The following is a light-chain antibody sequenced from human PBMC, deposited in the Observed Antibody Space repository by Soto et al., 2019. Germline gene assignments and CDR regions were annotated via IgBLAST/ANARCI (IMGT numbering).Light chain of an antibody. CDR2: EVS. CDR3: SSYTSSSNIV. CDR1: SSDVGGYNY. Sequence: QYALSHPASVSGSPGHSITISCTGTSSDVGGYNYVSWYQQHPGKAPKLMIYEVSNRPSGVSNRFSGSKSGNTASLTISGLQAEEEADYYCSSYTSSSNIVFGTGTNVTX. J-gene: IGLJ1*01. V-gene: IGLV2-14*01.